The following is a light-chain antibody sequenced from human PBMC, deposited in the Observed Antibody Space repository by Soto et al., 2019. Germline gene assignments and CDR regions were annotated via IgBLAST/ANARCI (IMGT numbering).Light chain of an antibody. Sequence: QSVLTQPPSASGTPGQRVTISCSGSSSNVGGNPVNWYQQLPGTAPKLLIYSNNQRPSGVPDRFSGSKSGTSASLAISGLQSEDEADYYCAAWDDSLNGVVFCGGTQLTVL. V-gene: IGLV1-44*01. J-gene: IGLJ2*01. CDR1: SSNVGGNP. CDR3: AAWDDSLNGVV. CDR2: SNN.